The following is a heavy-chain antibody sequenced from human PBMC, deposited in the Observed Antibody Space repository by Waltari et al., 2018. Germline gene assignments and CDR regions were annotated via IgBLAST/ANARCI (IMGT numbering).Heavy chain of an antibody. CDR1: GYSFNGYY. Sequence: QVQLVQAGAAVKKPGASVKVSCTASGYSFNGYYIPRVRQAPAQGLEWMGWNNPYSGGTNYAQKFQGRVTMTRDTSITTAYMELSRLRSDDTAVYYCARDLSFRCGGDCSYFDLWGRGTLVTVSS. J-gene: IGHJ2*01. CDR2: NNPYSGGT. D-gene: IGHD2-21*02. CDR3: ARDLSFRCGGDCSYFDL. V-gene: IGHV1-2*02.